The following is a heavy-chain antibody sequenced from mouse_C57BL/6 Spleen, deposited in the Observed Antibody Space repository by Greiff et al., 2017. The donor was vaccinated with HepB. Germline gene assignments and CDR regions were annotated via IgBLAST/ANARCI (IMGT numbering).Heavy chain of an antibody. D-gene: IGHD2-4*01. CDR1: GYSFTSGYY. V-gene: IGHV3-6*01. Sequence: EVQLQQSGPGLVKPSQSLSLSCSVTGYSFTSGYYWNWIRQFPGNKLEWMGYISYDGSNNYNPSLKNRISITRDTSKNQFFLKLNSVTTEDTATYYCARNNYYDYGVPYFDYWGQGTTLTVSS. J-gene: IGHJ2*01. CDR2: ISYDGSN. CDR3: ARNNYYDYGVPYFDY.